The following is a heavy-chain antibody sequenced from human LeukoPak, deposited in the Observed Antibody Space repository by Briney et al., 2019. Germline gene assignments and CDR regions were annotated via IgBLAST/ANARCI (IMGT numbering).Heavy chain of an antibody. Sequence: PSETLSLTCTVSGGSISNYYWNWIRQPPGKGLEWIGYIYYSGTTNYNPSLKSRVSMSVDTSKNQFSLKLSSVTAADTAVYYCASVATYYDILTGYPVSSVPYYMDVWGKGTTVTISS. J-gene: IGHJ6*03. D-gene: IGHD3-9*01. CDR3: ASVATYYDILTGYPVSSVPYYMDV. V-gene: IGHV4-59*01. CDR2: IYYSGTT. CDR1: GGSISNYY.